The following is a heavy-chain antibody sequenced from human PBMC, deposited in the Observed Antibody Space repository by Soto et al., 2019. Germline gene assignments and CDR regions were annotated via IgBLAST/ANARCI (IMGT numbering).Heavy chain of an antibody. CDR3: ARDHPAFWRGNSDYDSGDY. CDR2: INPRSGGT. CDR1: GYNFMDFY. V-gene: IGHV1-2*02. D-gene: IGHD5-12*01. Sequence: AQLVQSGAEVKKPGASVKVSCKTSGYNFMDFYIHWVRQAPGQGLEWVGWINPRSGGTTYAQKFQGRVSMTRDTSISTAYMDLNRLKSDDTAVYYCARDHPAFWRGNSDYDSGDYWGQGTLVTVSS. J-gene: IGHJ4*02.